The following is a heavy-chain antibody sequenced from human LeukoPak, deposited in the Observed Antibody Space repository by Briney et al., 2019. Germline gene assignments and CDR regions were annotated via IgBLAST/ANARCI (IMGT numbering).Heavy chain of an antibody. CDR2: ITWDGGTT. J-gene: IGHJ3*02. V-gene: IGHV3-43*01. CDR3: AKQISARIQLTDAFDI. CDR1: GFTFDDYT. D-gene: IGHD5-18*01. Sequence: GGSLRLSCAASGFTFDDYTMHWVRQAPGKGLKWVSLITWDGGTTYYADSVKGRFTISRDNNKNSLYLQMNSLRTEDTALYYCAKQISARIQLTDAFDIWGQGTMVTVSS.